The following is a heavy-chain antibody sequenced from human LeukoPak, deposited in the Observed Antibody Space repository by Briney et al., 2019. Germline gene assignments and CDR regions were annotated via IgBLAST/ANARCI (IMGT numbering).Heavy chain of an antibody. CDR3: ARDHFGEYMDV. J-gene: IGHJ6*03. V-gene: IGHV4-39*07. D-gene: IGHD3-10*01. CDR1: GGSISSISYY. Sequence: SETLSLTCTVSGGSISSISYYWGWIRQPPGKGLEWIGRIYTSGSTNYNPSLKSRVTISVDTSKNQFSLKLSSVTAADTAVYYCARDHFGEYMDVWGKGTTVTISS. CDR2: IYTSGST.